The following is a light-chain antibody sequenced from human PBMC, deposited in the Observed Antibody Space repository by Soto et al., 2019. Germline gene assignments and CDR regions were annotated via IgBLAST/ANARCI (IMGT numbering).Light chain of an antibody. J-gene: IGLJ1*01. Sequence: QSVLTQPLSVSGAPGQRVTISCTGSSSNIGAGYDVHWYQQLPGTAPKLLIYGNSNRPSGVPDRFSGSKSGTSASLAITGLQAEDEADYYCQSYDSSLKVFGTGTKLTVL. CDR3: QSYDSSLKV. CDR2: GNS. V-gene: IGLV1-40*01. CDR1: SSNIGAGYD.